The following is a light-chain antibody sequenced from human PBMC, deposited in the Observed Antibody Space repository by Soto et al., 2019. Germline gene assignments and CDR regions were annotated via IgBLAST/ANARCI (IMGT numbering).Light chain of an antibody. Sequence: IVLTQSPATLSMCPGESATLSCRASQSLNRDLAWYQQKPGQSPRLLIFGASIRATGIPARFSGSGSGTEFTLTIGSLQSEDCALYYCQQYNNWWTFGQGTKVDI. CDR2: GAS. V-gene: IGKV3-15*01. CDR1: QSLNRD. J-gene: IGKJ1*01. CDR3: QQYNNWWT.